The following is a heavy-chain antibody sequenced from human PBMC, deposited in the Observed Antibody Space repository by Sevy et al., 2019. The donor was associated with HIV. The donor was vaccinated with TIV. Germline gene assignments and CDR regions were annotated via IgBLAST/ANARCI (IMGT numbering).Heavy chain of an antibody. CDR1: GGSISSSSYY. D-gene: IGHD6-19*01. J-gene: IGHJ5*02. V-gene: IGHV4-39*01. Sequence: SETLSLTCTVSGGSISSSSYYWGWIRQPPGKGLEWIGSIYYSGSTYYNPSLKSRVTISVYTSKNQFSLKLSSVTAADTAVYYCARRQVHAVAGTGNWFDPWGQGTLVTVSS. CDR3: ARRQVHAVAGTGNWFDP. CDR2: IYYSGST.